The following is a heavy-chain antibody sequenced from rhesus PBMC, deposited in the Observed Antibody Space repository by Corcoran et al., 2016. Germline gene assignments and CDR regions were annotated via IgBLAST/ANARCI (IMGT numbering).Heavy chain of an antibody. CDR3: AKYRFDY. V-gene: IGHV3S5*01. D-gene: IGHD1-1*01. J-gene: IGHJ4*01. CDR1: GSTFSSYG. Sequence: EVQLVETGGGLVQPGGSLKLSCAASGSTFSSYGRTWVRQAPGKGLEWVSAFNSGGGSTYDADAVQGRFTISRDNSKNTLSLQMNSLRAEDTAVYYCAKYRFDYWGQGVLVTVSS. CDR2: FNSGGGST.